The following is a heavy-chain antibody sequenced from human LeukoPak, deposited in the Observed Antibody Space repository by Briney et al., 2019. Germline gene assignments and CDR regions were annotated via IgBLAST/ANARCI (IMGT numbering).Heavy chain of an antibody. D-gene: IGHD2-2*01. V-gene: IGHV1-18*01. J-gene: IGHJ4*02. Sequence: GASVKVSCKASGYTFTSYGISWVRQAPGQGLEWMGWISAYNGNTNCAQKLQGRVTMTTDTSTSTAYMELRSLRSDDTAVYYCAREATCSSTSCSVDYWGQGTLVTVSS. CDR3: AREATCSSTSCSVDY. CDR1: GYTFTSYG. CDR2: ISAYNGNT.